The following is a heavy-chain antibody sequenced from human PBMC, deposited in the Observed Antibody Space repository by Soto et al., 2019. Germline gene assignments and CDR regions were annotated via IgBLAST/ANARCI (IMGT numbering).Heavy chain of an antibody. CDR1: GYTFTSYA. CDR2: INAGNGNT. D-gene: IGHD5-18*01. Sequence: QVQLVQSGAEVKKPGASVKVSCKASGYTFTSYAMHWVRQAPGQRLEWMGWINAGNGNTKYSQKFQGRVTITRDTSASTAYMELSSLRSEDTAVYYCARGGGYSYGYGGGVDYWGQGTLVTVPS. V-gene: IGHV1-3*01. J-gene: IGHJ4*02. CDR3: ARGGGYSYGYGGGVDY.